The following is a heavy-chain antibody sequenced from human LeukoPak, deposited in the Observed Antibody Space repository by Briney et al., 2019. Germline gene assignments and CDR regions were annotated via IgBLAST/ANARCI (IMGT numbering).Heavy chain of an antibody. Sequence: GGTLRLSCAASGFTFSNYGMSWVRQAPGKGLEWVSAVSGSGHSTYYADSVKGRFTISRDSSKNTLYLQMNSLRAEDTAVYYCARDGSVGPIFGWLFAFDIWGQGTMVTVS. J-gene: IGHJ3*02. CDR3: ARDGSVGPIFGWLFAFDI. D-gene: IGHD3-10*02. CDR2: VSGSGHST. V-gene: IGHV3-23*01. CDR1: GFTFSNYG.